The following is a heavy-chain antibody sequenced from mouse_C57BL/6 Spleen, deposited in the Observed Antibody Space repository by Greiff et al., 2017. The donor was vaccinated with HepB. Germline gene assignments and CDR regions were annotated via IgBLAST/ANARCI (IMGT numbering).Heavy chain of an antibody. CDR3: ARSYSSSSSFAY. Sequence: QVQLQQSGAELARPGASVKLSCKASGYTFTSYGISWVKQRTGQGLEWIGEIYPRSGNTYYNEKFKGKATLTADKSSSTAYMELRSLTSEDSAVYFCARSYSSSSSFAYWGQGTLVTVSA. D-gene: IGHD2-12*01. CDR1: GYTFTSYG. CDR2: IYPRSGNT. J-gene: IGHJ3*01. V-gene: IGHV1-81*01.